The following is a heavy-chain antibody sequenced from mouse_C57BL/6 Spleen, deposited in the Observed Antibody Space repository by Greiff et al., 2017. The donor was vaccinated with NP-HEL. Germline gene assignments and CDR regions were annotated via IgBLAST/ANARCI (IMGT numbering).Heavy chain of an antibody. J-gene: IGHJ2*01. D-gene: IGHD1-1*01. CDR1: GYTFTSYW. V-gene: IGHV1-69*01. Sequence: QVQLQQPGAELVMPGASVKLSCKASGYTFTSYWMHWVKQRPGQGLEWIGEIDPSDSYTNYNQKFKGKSTLTVDKSSSTAYMQLSSLTTEDSAIYYCARWASTPDYWGQGTTLTVSS. CDR3: ARWASTPDY. CDR2: IDPSDSYT.